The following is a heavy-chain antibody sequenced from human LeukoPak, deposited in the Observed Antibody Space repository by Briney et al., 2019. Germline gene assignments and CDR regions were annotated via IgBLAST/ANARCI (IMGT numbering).Heavy chain of an antibody. CDR2: IKQDGSEK. D-gene: IGHD3-10*02. CDR1: GFSFRDAW. CDR3: AELGITMIGGV. V-gene: IGHV3-7*01. Sequence: GGSLRLSCVASGFSFRDAWMNWVRQAPGEGLEWVANIKQDGSEKYYVDSVKGRFTISRDNAKNSLYLQMNSLRAEDTAVYYCAELGITMIGGVRGKGTTVTISS. J-gene: IGHJ6*04.